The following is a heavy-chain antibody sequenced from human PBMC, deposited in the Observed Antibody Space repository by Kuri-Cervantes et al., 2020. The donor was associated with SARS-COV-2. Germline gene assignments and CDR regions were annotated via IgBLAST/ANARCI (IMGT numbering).Heavy chain of an antibody. CDR1: GFTVSSNY. J-gene: IGHJ4*02. Sequence: GGSLRLSCAASGFTVSSNYMSWVRQAPGKGLEWVSSISSSSSYIYYADSVKGRFTISRDNAKNSLYLQMNSLRAEDTAVYYCARIPIAVADTPDYWGQGTLVTVSS. V-gene: IGHV3-21*01. CDR3: ARIPIAVADTPDY. CDR2: ISSSSSYI. D-gene: IGHD6-19*01.